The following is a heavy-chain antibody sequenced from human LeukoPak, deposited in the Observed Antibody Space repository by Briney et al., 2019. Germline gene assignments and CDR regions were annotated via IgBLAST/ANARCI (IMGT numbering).Heavy chain of an antibody. V-gene: IGHV4-59*01. J-gene: IGHJ5*02. CDR2: IYYSGST. CDR3: ARDGDYDSSGYYYQRGNWFDP. CDR1: GGPISSYY. D-gene: IGHD3-22*01. Sequence: SETLSLTCTVSGGPISSYYWSWIRQPPGKGLEWIGSIYYSGSTNYNPSLKSRVTISVDTSKNQFSLKLSSVTAADTAVYYCARDGDYDSSGYYYQRGNWFDPWGQGTLVTVSS.